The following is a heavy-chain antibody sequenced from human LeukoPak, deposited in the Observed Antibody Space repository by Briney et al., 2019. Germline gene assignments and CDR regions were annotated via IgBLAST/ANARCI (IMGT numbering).Heavy chain of an antibody. CDR3: AKPLLGATAALHS. Sequence: GGSLRLSCAASGFTFDDFRMHWVRQVPEKGLEWVSLITWDGDTYYADSVKGRFTSSRDNSKNSLYLQMDSLRTGDTALYYCAKPLLGATAALHSWGQGTLVTVSS. CDR1: GFTFDDFR. CDR2: ITWDGDT. V-gene: IGHV3-43*01. J-gene: IGHJ4*02. D-gene: IGHD1-26*01.